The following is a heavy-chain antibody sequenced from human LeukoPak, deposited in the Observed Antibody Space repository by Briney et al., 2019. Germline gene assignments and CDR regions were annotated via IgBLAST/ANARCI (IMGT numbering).Heavy chain of an antibody. CDR1: GFTFSSYS. Sequence: GGSLRLSCAASGFTFSSYSMNWVRQAPGKGLEWVSFISTGSIYIYYADSVKGRFTISRDNVKNSLYLQMNSLRAEDTAVYYCVRVDSSGYGLHWGLDYWGQGTLVTVSS. CDR3: VRVDSSGYGLHWGLDY. V-gene: IGHV3-21*01. CDR2: ISTGSIYI. J-gene: IGHJ4*02. D-gene: IGHD3-22*01.